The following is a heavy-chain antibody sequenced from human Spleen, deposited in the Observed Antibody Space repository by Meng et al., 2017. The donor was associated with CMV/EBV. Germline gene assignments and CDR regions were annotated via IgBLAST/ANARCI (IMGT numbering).Heavy chain of an antibody. CDR1: GYTFTDYY. Sequence: QVQRLQSGAELRKPGASVKVSCKASGYTFTDYYIHWVRHAPGQGLDWMGWINPNTGGTNFAQKFLGRVTMTRDSSISTAYMDLSRLTSDDTAVYYCARGMFNQLLSFWGQGTLVTVSS. J-gene: IGHJ4*02. V-gene: IGHV1-2*02. CDR2: INPNTGGT. D-gene: IGHD2-2*01. CDR3: ARGMFNQLLSF.